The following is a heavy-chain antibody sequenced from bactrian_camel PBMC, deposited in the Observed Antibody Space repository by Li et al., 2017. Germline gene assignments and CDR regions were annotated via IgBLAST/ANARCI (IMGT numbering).Heavy chain of an antibody. CDR2: RQRDGSP. V-gene: IGHV3S53*01. Sequence: VQLVESGGGSVQVGGSLRLSCTASDNTYSRNCMGWFRQTAGTTEREGVVYRQRDGSPNCADSVKGRFTISGDNTKNMLYLQMNALKSEDTALYYCTQADRWTWAPGDYWGQGTQVTVS. CDR1: DNTYSRNC. CDR3: TQADRWTWAPGDY. J-gene: IGHJ4*01. D-gene: IGHD1*01.